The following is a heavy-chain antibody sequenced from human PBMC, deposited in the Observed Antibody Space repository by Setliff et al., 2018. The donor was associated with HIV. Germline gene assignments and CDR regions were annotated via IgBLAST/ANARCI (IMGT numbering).Heavy chain of an antibody. J-gene: IGHJ6*02. V-gene: IGHV3-7*01. CDR2: IDQDGSEK. CDR3: ARKLRPGHGVDV. Sequence: GSLRLSCAASGFTFSSYGMHWVRQAPGKGLEWVANIDQDGSEKNYVDSVKGRFTISRDNAENSLYLQLNSLRAEDTAVYYCARKLRPGHGVDVWGQGTTVTVSS. CDR1: GFTFSSYG. D-gene: IGHD3-10*01.